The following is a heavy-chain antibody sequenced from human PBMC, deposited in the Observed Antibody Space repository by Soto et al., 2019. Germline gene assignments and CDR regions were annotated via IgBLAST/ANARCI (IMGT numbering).Heavy chain of an antibody. J-gene: IGHJ6*02. Sequence: QVQLQESGPGLVKPSGTLSLTCAVSGGSISSSNWWSWVRQPPGKGLEWIGEIYHSGSTNYNPSRNSGVTISIDKSKNHISLKLSCVRVADAAVYYIASIQWGVERRYYSGMDVWRQGPTATVSS. CDR1: GGSISSSNW. CDR2: IYHSGST. CDR3: ASIQWGVERRYYSGMDV. V-gene: IGHV4-4*02. D-gene: IGHD5-12*01.